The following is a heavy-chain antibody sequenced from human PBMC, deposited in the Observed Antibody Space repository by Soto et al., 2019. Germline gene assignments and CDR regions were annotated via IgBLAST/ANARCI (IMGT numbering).Heavy chain of an antibody. CDR2: ISYDGSNK. Sequence: QVQLVESGGGVVQPGRSLSLSCAASGFTFSSYAMHWVRQAPGKGLEWVAVISYDGSNKYYADSVKGRFTISRNNSKTLYLQMNSLRAEDTSVYYCVRDKSPYSSGWHNRHFDYWCQGTLGTVSS. D-gene: IGHD6-19*01. V-gene: IGHV3-30-3*01. CDR3: VRDKSPYSSGWHNRHFDY. J-gene: IGHJ4*02. CDR1: GFTFSSYA.